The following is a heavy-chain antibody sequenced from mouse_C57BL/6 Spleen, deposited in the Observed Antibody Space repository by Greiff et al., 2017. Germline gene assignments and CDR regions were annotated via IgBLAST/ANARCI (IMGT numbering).Heavy chain of an antibody. D-gene: IGHD1-1*01. CDR3: ARNYYGSSYVGFAY. V-gene: IGHV1-58*01. CDR1: GYTFTSYG. Sequence: EVKVVESGAELVRPGSSVKMSCKTSGYTFTSYGINWVKQRPGQGLEWIGYIYIGNGYTEYNEKFKGKATLTSDTSSSTAYMQLSSLTSEDSAIYFCARNYYGSSYVGFAYWGQGTLVTVSA. J-gene: IGHJ3*01. CDR2: IYIGNGYT.